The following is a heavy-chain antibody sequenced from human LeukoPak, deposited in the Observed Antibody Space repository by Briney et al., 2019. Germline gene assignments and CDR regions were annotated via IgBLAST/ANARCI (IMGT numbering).Heavy chain of an antibody. Sequence: ASVKVSCKASGYTFIGYYRHWVRQAPGQGLEWMGWINLNSGGTNYEEKFQGRVTMTRDTSISTAYMELSRLRSDDTAVYYCARGYRVSYYYDSSGYPTQHWGQGTLVTVSS. CDR2: INLNSGGT. CDR3: ARGYRVSYYYDSSGYPTQH. V-gene: IGHV1-2*02. J-gene: IGHJ1*01. D-gene: IGHD3-22*01. CDR1: GYTFIGYY.